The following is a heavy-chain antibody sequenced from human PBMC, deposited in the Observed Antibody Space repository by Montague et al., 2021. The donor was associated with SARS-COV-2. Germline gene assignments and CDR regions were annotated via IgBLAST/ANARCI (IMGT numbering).Heavy chain of an antibody. V-gene: IGHV4-59*08. CDR2: IYDSGST. CDR3: ARHRRSQYGNFDY. J-gene: IGHJ4*02. CDR1: GGSISSYY. D-gene: IGHD1-1*01. Sequence: SETLSLTCTVSGGSISSYYWSWIRQPPGKGLEWIGYIYDSGSTNYKSSLKSRVTISVDTSKNQFSLKLNSVTAADTAVYYCARHRRSQYGNFDYWGQGTLVTVSS.